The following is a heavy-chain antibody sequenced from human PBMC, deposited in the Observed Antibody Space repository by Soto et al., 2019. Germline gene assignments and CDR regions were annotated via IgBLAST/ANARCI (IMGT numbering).Heavy chain of an antibody. CDR1: GFTFSSYG. D-gene: IGHD3-3*01. J-gene: IGHJ4*02. CDR3: ARDKSPYYDFLSGLDY. V-gene: IGHV3-33*01. Sequence: QVQLVESGGGVVQPGRSLRLSCAASGFTFSSYGMHWVRQAPGKGLEWVAVIWYDGSNKYYADSVKGRFTISRDNSKNTLYLQMNSLRAEDTAVYYCARDKSPYYDFLSGLDYWGQGTLVTVSS. CDR2: IWYDGSNK.